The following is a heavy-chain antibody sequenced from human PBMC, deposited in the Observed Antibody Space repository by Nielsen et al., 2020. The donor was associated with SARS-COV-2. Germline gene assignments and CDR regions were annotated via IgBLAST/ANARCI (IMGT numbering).Heavy chain of an antibody. V-gene: IGHV3-20*01. CDR2: INWNGGST. D-gene: IGHD3-22*01. Sequence: GESLKISCAASGFTFDDYGMSWVRQAPGKGLEWVSGINWNGGSTGYADSVKGRFTISRDNAKNSLYLQMNSLRAEDTALYHCARVYYDSSGYLNYFDYWAREPWSPSPQ. CDR3: ARVYYDSSGYLNYFDY. CDR1: GFTFDDYG. J-gene: IGHJ4*02.